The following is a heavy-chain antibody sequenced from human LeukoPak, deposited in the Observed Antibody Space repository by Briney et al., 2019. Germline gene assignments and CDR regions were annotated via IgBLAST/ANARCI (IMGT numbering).Heavy chain of an antibody. V-gene: IGHV1-18*01. CDR3: ARGLWWYYFDY. CDR2: ISAYNGNT. CDR1: GYTFTSYA. Sequence: ASVKVSCKASGYTFTSYAMHWVRQAPGQRLEWMGWISAYNGNTNYAQKLQGRVTMSTDTSTSTAYMELRSLRSDDTAVYYCARGLWWYYFDYWGQGTLVTVSS. J-gene: IGHJ4*02. D-gene: IGHD2-21*01.